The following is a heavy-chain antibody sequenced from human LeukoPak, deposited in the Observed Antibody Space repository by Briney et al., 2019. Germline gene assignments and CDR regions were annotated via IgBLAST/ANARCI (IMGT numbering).Heavy chain of an antibody. CDR2: IYYSGST. J-gene: IGHJ3*02. Sequence: PSETLSLTCTVSGDSIRSSSYYWGWIRQPPGKELEWIGSIYYSGSTYYNPSLNSRVTISVDTSKNQFSLKLSSVTAADTAVCYCARDYLGGNPDAFDIWGQGTMVTVSS. CDR1: GDSIRSSSYY. D-gene: IGHD4-23*01. V-gene: IGHV4-39*07. CDR3: ARDYLGGNPDAFDI.